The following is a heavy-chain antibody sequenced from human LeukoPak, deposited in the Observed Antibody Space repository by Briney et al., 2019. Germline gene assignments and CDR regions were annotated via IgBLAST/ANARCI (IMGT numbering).Heavy chain of an antibody. V-gene: IGHV4-59*12. CDR3: ARDKGFYGMDV. J-gene: IGHJ6*02. CDR2: SYHSGST. Sequence: PSETLSLTCTVSGGSISGYYCSWIRQPPAKGLEWIGNSYHSGSTNYNPSLESRVTISVDTSKNQFSLKLSSVTAADTAVYYCARDKGFYGMDVWGQGTTVTVSS. CDR1: GGSISGYY. D-gene: IGHD2-15*01.